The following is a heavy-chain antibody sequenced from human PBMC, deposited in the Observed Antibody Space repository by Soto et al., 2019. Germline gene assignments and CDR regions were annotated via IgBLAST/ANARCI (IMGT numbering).Heavy chain of an antibody. Sequence: WSWIRQPPGKGLEWIGEINHSGSTNYNPSLKSRVTISVDTSKNQFSLELSSVTAADTAVYYCARGYRVVTHPSAYYYYYGMDVWGQGTTVTVSS. J-gene: IGHJ6*02. V-gene: IGHV4-34*01. D-gene: IGHD3-22*01. CDR2: INHSGST. CDR3: ARGYRVVTHPSAYYYYYGMDV.